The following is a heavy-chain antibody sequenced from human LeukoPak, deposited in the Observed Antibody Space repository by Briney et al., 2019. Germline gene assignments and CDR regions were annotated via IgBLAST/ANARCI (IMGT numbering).Heavy chain of an antibody. V-gene: IGHV1-18*01. CDR2: ISAYNGNT. CDR1: GYTFTSYG. D-gene: IGHD3-10*01. Sequence: ASVKVSCKASGYTFTSYGISWVRQAPGQGLEWMGWISAYNGNTNYAQKLQGRVTITADKSTSTAYMELSSLRSEDTAVYYCARPMVRGEMSDYWGQGTLVTVSS. CDR3: ARPMVRGEMSDY. J-gene: IGHJ4*02.